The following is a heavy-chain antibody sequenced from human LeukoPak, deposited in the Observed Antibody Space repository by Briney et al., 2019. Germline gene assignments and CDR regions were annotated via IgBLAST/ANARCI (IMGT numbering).Heavy chain of an antibody. D-gene: IGHD2-15*01. CDR2: ISRSSSII. J-gene: IGHJ4*02. CDR3: ARQGYCSGGSCFDPGYFDY. CDR1: GFTFSSYS. Sequence: GGSLRLSCAASGFTFSSYSMNWVRQAPGKGLGWVSYISRSSSIIYYADPVKGRFTISRDNAKNSLYLRMNGLRAEDTAVYYCARQGYCSGGSCFDPGYFDYWGQGTLVTVSS. V-gene: IGHV3-48*01.